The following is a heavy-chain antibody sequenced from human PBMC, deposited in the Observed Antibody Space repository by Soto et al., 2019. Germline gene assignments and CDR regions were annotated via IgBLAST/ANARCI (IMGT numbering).Heavy chain of an antibody. CDR1: GGSISSYY. Sequence: PSETLSLTCTVSGGSISSYYWSWIRQPSGKGLEWIGYISYSGTTNYNPSLKSRVTISLDTSKNQFSLKLTSVTAADTAVYFCARYERTGYDDFDCSGHGTQITVSS. V-gene: IGHV4-59*08. CDR2: ISYSGTT. D-gene: IGHD5-12*01. J-gene: IGHJ4*01. CDR3: ARYERTGYDDFDC.